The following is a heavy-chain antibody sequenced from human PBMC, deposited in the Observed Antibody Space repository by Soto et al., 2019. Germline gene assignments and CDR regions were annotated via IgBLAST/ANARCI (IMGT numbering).Heavy chain of an antibody. CDR1: GYTFTSYA. V-gene: IGHV1-3*01. CDR3: ARGGVTVKTGRYYYYMDV. Sequence: QVQLVQSGAEVKKPGASVKVSCKASGYTFTSYAMHWVRQAPGQRLEWMGWITAGNCNTKYSQKFQSIVTITRDTSAIKAYMELSSLRSEDTAVYYCARGGVTVKTGRYYYYMDVWGKGTTVTVS. CDR2: ITAGNCNT. J-gene: IGHJ6*03. D-gene: IGHD1-1*01.